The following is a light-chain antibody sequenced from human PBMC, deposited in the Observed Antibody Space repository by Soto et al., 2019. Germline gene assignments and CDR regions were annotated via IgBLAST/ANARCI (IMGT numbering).Light chain of an antibody. CDR3: QQYTNSPLT. Sequence: RSTMTLSPGEGATLSCRASQIVSSSYLAWYQQRPGQAPRLLIYGASSRATGVPDRFSGSGSGTDYSLTISRLEPEDFAVYYCQQYTNSPLTFGQGTKVDIK. CDR1: QIVSSSY. J-gene: IGKJ1*01. V-gene: IGKV3-20*01. CDR2: GAS.